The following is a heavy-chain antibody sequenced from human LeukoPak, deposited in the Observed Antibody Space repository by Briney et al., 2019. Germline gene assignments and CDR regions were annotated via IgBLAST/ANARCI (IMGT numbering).Heavy chain of an antibody. Sequence: ASVKVSCKASGYTFTTYYIHWVRQAPGQGLEWMGMISPSGGSTSYPQKFQGRVTLTRDTSTSTVYMDLSSLISEDTAVYFCARDGVAGTYYFDYWGQGTLVSVSS. CDR1: GYTFTTYY. CDR3: ARDGVAGTYYFDY. D-gene: IGHD6-19*01. J-gene: IGHJ4*02. CDR2: ISPSGGST. V-gene: IGHV1-46*01.